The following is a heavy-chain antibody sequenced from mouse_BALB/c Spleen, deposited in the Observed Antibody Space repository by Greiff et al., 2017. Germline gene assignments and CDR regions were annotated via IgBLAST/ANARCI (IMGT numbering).Heavy chain of an antibody. CDR3: ARDYGYFDY. D-gene: IGHD1-1*01. CDR2: ISYSGST. CDR1: GYSITSDYA. Sequence: EVKLMESGPGLVKPSQSLSLTCTVTGYSITSDYAWNGIRQFPGNKLEWMGYISYSGSTSYNPSLKSRITITRDTSKNQFFLQLNSLATEDTAPYYCARDYGYFDYWGQGTTLTVSA. V-gene: IGHV3-2*02. J-gene: IGHJ2*01.